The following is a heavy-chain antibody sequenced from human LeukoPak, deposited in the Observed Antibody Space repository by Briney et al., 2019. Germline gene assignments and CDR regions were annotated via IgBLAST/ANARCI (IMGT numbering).Heavy chain of an antibody. J-gene: IGHJ6*03. CDR2: ISSSSSTI. Sequence: GGSLRLSCAASGFTFSSYSMSWVRQAPGKGLEWVSYISSSSSTIYYADSVKGRFTISRDNAKNSLYLQMNSLRAEDTAVYYCAREGAYDFWSGYYYYYYMDVWGKGTTVTVSS. V-gene: IGHV3-48*01. CDR3: AREGAYDFWSGYYYYYYMDV. D-gene: IGHD3-3*01. CDR1: GFTFSSYS.